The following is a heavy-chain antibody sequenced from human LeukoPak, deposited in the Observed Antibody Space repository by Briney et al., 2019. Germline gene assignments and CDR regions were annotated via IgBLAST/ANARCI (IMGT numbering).Heavy chain of an antibody. Sequence: GGSLRLSCAASGFTFSTHEMNWVRLAPGKGLEWVSYISTTSSTIYYADSEKGRLTISRDNAKNLVFLQMNSLRDEDAAVYYCARRRRLDYWGQGTLVTVSS. J-gene: IGHJ4*02. V-gene: IGHV3-48*02. CDR2: ISTTSSTI. CDR3: ARRRRLDY. CDR1: GFTFSTHE.